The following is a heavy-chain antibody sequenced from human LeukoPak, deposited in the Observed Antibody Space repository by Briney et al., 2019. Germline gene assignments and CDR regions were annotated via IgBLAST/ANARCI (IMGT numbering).Heavy chain of an antibody. V-gene: IGHV3-74*01. D-gene: IGHD1-26*01. Sequence: GGSLRLSCAVSGFTFSSYWMHWVRQAPGKGLVWVSRINSDGTVTFYADSVDGRFTISRDNAKNTLYLQMNSLRADDTAVYYCAKDLGRYRNNFFDYWGQGNLVTVSS. J-gene: IGHJ4*02. CDR3: AKDLGRYRNNFFDY. CDR2: INSDGTVT. CDR1: GFTFSSYW.